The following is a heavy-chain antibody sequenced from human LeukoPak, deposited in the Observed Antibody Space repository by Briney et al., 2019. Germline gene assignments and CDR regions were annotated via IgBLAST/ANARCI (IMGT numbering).Heavy chain of an antibody. J-gene: IGHJ4*02. D-gene: IGHD6-13*01. CDR3: ARARAAAGTEFDY. CDR1: GYTFTGYY. Sequence: GASVPVSCKASGYTFTGYYMHWVRQAPGQGLEWMGGIIPIFGTANYAQKFQGRVTITADEPTSTAYMELSSLRSEDTAVYYCARARAAAGTEFDYWGQGTLVTVSS. V-gene: IGHV1-69*13. CDR2: IIPIFGTA.